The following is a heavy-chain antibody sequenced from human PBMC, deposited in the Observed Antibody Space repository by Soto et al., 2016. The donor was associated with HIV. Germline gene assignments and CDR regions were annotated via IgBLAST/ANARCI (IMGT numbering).Heavy chain of an antibody. V-gene: IGHV1-69*10. J-gene: IGHJ5*02. CDR2: IIPIIEMT. Sequence: QVQLVQSGAEVKKPGSSVKVSCKASGDSFTKIVISWVRQAPGQGLEWMGEIIPIIEMTNYAQKFQGRVTITADKTTTTIYMELSSLRSDDTAVYYCAKTRGRWQRRNWFDPWGQGTPVNRLL. D-gene: IGHD5-12*01. CDR1: GDSFTKIV. CDR3: AKTRGRWQRRNWFDP.